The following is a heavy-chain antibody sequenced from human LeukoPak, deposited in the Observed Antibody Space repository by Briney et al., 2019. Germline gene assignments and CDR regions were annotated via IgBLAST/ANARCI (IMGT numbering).Heavy chain of an antibody. J-gene: IGHJ6*02. Sequence: GXXRLXCXXSGFTXSSYWXHWVRQAPGKXXVWVSRINSDGSSTSYADSVKGRFTISRDNAKNTLYLQMNSLRAEDTAVYYCARDTAMVTDYYGMDVWGQGTTVTVSS. D-gene: IGHD5-18*01. CDR1: GFTXSSYW. V-gene: IGHV3-74*01. CDR2: INSDGSST. CDR3: ARDTAMVTDYYGMDV.